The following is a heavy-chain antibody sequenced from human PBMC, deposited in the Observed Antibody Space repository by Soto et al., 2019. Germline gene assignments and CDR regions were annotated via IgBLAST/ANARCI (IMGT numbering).Heavy chain of an antibody. Sequence: GGSLSLSCAASGFTFSSYWMSWVRQAPGKGLEWVANIKQDGSEKYYVDSVKGRFTISRDNAKNSLYLQMNSLRAEDTAVYYCASWNYYDSSTAPVHWGQGTLVTVSS. CDR1: GFTFSSYW. CDR3: ASWNYYDSSTAPVH. V-gene: IGHV3-7*01. CDR2: IKQDGSEK. D-gene: IGHD3-22*01. J-gene: IGHJ4*02.